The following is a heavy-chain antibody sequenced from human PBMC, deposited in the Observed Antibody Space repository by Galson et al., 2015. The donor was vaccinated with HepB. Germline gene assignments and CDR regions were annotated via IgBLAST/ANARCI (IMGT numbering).Heavy chain of an antibody. J-gene: IGHJ6*03. D-gene: IGHD1-20*01. CDR3: AGLTFSSGYMDV. CDR2: IHPSGDST. V-gene: IGHV1-46*03. CDR1: GYTFTTYY. Sequence: VKVSCKASGYTFTTYYMHWVRQAPGQGLEWMGIIHPSGDSTSYAQKFQGRVTMTRDTSTSTVYMELSSLRSADTAMYYCAGLTFSSGYMDVWGKGTTVTVSS.